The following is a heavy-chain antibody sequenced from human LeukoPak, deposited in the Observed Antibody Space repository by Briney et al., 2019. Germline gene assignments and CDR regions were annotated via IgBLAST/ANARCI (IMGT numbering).Heavy chain of an antibody. J-gene: IGHJ5*02. CDR2: INHSGST. CDR1: GGSFSGYH. CDR3: SRGVRWFDP. V-gene: IGHV4-34*01. D-gene: IGHD6-6*01. Sequence: SETLSLTCAVYGGSFSGYHWSWIRQPPGKGLEWIGEINHSGSTNYNPSLKSRVTISVDTSKNQFSLKLSSVTAADTAVYYCSRGVRWFDPWGQGTLVTVSS.